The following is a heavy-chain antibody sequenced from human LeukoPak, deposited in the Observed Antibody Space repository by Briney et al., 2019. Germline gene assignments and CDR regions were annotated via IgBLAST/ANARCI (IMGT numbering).Heavy chain of an antibody. CDR1: GGSLSKYY. D-gene: IGHD6-19*01. CDR2: IYYSGTT. J-gene: IGHJ4*02. CDR3: ARSSGWYLEDY. Sequence: PSETLSLTCTVSGGSLSKYYWNWIRQPPGKGLEGTGSIYYSGTTNYNPSLKSRVTISLDTSNNHFSLNLRSVTAADTAVYYCARSSGWYLEDYWGQGALVTVSS. V-gene: IGHV4-59*01.